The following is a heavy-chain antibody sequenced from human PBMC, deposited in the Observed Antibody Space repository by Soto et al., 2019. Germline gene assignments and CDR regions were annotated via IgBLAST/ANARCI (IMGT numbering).Heavy chain of an antibody. CDR3: ARGVQGCRYCDL. Sequence: EVQLVDSGGGLVQPGGSLRLSCAASGYVFSSYWMHWVRQVPGKGPVWVSRITNDGTDTSYADFVNGRFTISRDNAKSTLYLQMNSLSVEDTAVYYCARGVQGCRYCDLWGRGTLFTVSS. J-gene: IGHJ2*01. CDR2: ITNDGTDT. CDR1: GYVFSSYW. V-gene: IGHV3-74*01.